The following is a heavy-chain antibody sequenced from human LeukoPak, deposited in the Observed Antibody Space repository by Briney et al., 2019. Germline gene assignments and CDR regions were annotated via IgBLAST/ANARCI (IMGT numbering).Heavy chain of an antibody. D-gene: IGHD1-14*01. CDR3: ARGPDLVDYYYGMDV. CDR1: GGSISSYY. CDR2: IYYSGST. V-gene: IGHV4-59*01. Sequence: SETLSLTCTVSGGSISSYYWSWIRQPPGKGLEWIGYIYYSGSTNYNPSLKSRVTISVDTSKNQFSLKLSSVTAADTAVYYCARGPDLVDYYYGMDVWGQGTTVTVSS. J-gene: IGHJ6*02.